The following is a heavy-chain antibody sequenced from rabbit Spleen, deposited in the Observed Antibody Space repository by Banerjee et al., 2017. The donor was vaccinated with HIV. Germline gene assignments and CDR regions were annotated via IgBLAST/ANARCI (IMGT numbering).Heavy chain of an antibody. J-gene: IGHJ4*01. V-gene: IGHV1S7*01. CDR1: GFTLSSYY. Sequence: GASLTLTCKASGFTLSSYYMNWVRQAPGKGLEWIGYIDPFFGTTYYASWVNGRFTISSHNAQNTLYLQLNSLTVADTATYFCATYVDYDGDFNLWGPGTLVTVS. CDR2: IDPFFGTT. CDR3: ATYVDYDGDFNL. D-gene: IGHD2-1*01.